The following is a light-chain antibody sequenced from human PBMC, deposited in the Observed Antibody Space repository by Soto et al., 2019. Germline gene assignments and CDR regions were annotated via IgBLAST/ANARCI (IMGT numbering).Light chain of an antibody. CDR2: DAS. V-gene: IGKV3-11*01. J-gene: IGKJ3*01. Sequence: EIVLTQSPATLSLSPGERATLTCRASQSVTSYLAWYQQKPGQAPRLLIYDASSRATDIPARFSGSGSGTHFTLTISSLEPEDFAVYYCQQRSNWPPIFSFGPGTKVDTK. CDR3: QQRSNWPPIFS. CDR1: QSVTSY.